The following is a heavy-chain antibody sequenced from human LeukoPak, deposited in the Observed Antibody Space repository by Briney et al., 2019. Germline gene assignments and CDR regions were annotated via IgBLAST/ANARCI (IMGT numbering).Heavy chain of an antibody. V-gene: IGHV3-23*01. D-gene: IGHD1-26*01. J-gene: IGHJ3*02. CDR3: AKDAAKHSGSYPDAFDI. CDR1: GFTFSSYS. CDR2: ISGSGGST. Sequence: PGGSLRLSCAASGFTFSSYSMNWVRQAPGKGLEWVSAISGSGGSTYYADSVKGRFTISRDNSKNTLFLQMNTLRAEDTAVYYCAKDAAKHSGSYPDAFDIWGQGTMVTVSS.